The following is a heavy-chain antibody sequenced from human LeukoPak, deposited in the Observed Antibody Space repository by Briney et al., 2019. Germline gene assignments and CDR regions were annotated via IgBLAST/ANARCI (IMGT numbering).Heavy chain of an antibody. D-gene: IGHD2-21*02. CDR3: ARMTLQFDP. CDR2: ISSSSSYI. J-gene: IGHJ5*02. V-gene: IGHV3-21*01. CDR1: GLNFATSG. Sequence: GGSLRLSCAASGLNFATSGMHWVRQAPGKGLEWVSSISSSSSYIYYADSVKGRFTISRDNAKNSLYLQMNSLRAEDTAVYYCARMTLQFDPWGQGTLVTVSS.